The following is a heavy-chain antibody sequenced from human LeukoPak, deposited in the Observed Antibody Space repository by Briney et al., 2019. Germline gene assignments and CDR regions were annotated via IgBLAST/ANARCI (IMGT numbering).Heavy chain of an antibody. J-gene: IGHJ3*02. CDR1: GFTFSSYA. CDR2: ISGSGGST. CDR3: AKDLLPHPGYSSSWPNDAFDI. V-gene: IGHV3-23*01. Sequence: GGSLRLSCAASGFTFSSYAMSWVRQAPGKGLEWDSAISGSGGSTYYADSVKGRFTISRDNSKNTLYLQMNSLRAEDTAVYYCAKDLLPHPGYSSSWPNDAFDIWGQGTMVTVSS. D-gene: IGHD6-13*01.